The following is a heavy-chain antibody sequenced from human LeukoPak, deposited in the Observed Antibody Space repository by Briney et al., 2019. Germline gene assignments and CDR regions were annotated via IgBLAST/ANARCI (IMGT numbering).Heavy chain of an antibody. CDR3: ARQEYSYGYSYYGMDV. D-gene: IGHD5-18*01. J-gene: IGHJ6*02. Sequence: GESLKISCKGSGYSFTSYWIGWVRQMPGKGLEWMGIIYPGDSDTRYSPSFQGQVTISADKSISTAYLQWSSLEASDTAMYYCARQEYSYGYSYYGMDVWGQGTTVTVS. CDR1: GYSFTSYW. V-gene: IGHV5-51*01. CDR2: IYPGDSDT.